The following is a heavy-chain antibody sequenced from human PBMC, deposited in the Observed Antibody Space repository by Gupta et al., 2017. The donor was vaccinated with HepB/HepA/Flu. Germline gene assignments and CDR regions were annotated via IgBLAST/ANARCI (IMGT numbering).Heavy chain of an antibody. CDR3: VRQGSGDIGVVPADKDAFDI. CDR1: GGSNSTPHFY. Sequence: LPLPESGPGLVKPSATVSLTCTVSGGSNSTPHFYWGWSRQPPGKGLEWIGSLHHSGNTFYNPSGESRVTMSVDTSKNQFSLNLISVTAADTAVYYCVRQGSGDIGVVPADKDAFDIWGQGTRVTVSS. J-gene: IGHJ3*02. V-gene: IGHV4-39*01. D-gene: IGHD2-2*01. CDR2: LHHSGNT.